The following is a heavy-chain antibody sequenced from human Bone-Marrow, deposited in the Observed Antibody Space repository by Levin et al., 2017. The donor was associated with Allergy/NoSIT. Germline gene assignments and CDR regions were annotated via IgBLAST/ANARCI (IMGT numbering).Heavy chain of an antibody. CDR3: ARVPPVIAAATFDF. V-gene: IGHV1-18*01. J-gene: IGHJ4*02. CDR2: TSAYNGNT. D-gene: IGHD6-13*01. Sequence: ASVKVSCKASGYIFSNYGISWVRQAPGQGLEWMGWTSAYNGNTNYAQKFQGRVTMTTDTSTNTAYMDVRSLRSDDTAVYYCARVPPVIAAATFDFWGQGNLVTVSS. CDR1: GYIFSNYG.